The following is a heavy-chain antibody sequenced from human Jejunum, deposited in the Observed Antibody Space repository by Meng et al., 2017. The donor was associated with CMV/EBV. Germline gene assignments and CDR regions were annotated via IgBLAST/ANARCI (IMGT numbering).Heavy chain of an antibody. V-gene: IGHV3-7*01. Sequence: GFAVSNFWMSWVRQAPGKGLEWVADINHDGSEKYYVDSVKGRLTISRDNTKNSLHLQMNSLRAEDTAVYYCARRWFGELLSYYFDHWGQGTLVTVSS. CDR2: INHDGSEK. D-gene: IGHD3-10*01. CDR3: ARRWFGELLSYYFDH. CDR1: GFAVSNFW. J-gene: IGHJ4*02.